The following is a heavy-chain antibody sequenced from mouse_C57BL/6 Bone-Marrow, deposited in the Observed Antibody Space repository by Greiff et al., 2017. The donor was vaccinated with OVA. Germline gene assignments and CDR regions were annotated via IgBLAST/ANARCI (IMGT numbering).Heavy chain of an antibody. CDR1: GYSITSGYY. Sequence: ESGPGLVKPSQSLSLTCSVTGYSITSGYYWNWIRQFPGNKLELMGYISYDGSNNYNPSLKNRISITRDTSKNQFFLKLNSVTTEDTATYYCARDPLYYYGSSDAMDYWGQGTSVTVSS. V-gene: IGHV3-6*01. D-gene: IGHD1-1*01. CDR3: ARDPLYYYGSSDAMDY. CDR2: ISYDGSN. J-gene: IGHJ4*01.